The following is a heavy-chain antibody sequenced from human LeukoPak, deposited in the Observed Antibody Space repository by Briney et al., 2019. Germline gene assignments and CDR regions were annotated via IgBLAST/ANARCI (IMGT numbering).Heavy chain of an antibody. J-gene: IGHJ3*02. CDR2: ISGSGGST. CDR1: GFTFSSYG. CDR3: AKVGQHNWNYGAYAFDI. D-gene: IGHD1-7*01. Sequence: QTGGSLRLSCAASGFTFSSYGMHWVRQAPGKGLEWVSAISGSGGSTYYADSVKGRFTISRDNSKNTLYLQMNSLRAEDTAVYYCAKVGQHNWNYGAYAFDIWGQGTMVTVSS. V-gene: IGHV3-23*01.